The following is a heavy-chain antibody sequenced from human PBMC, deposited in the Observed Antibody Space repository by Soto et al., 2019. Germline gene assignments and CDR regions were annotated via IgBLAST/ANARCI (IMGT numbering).Heavy chain of an antibody. CDR1: GFTFNNVW. CDR2: IRSKIDGGTT. Sequence: EVQLVESGGGLVKSGGSLRLSCAASGFTFNNVWMSWVRQAPGKGLEWVGRIRSKIDGGTTDYGAPVGGRLSISRDDSKNTPYLQMNSLKSEENTVYFCTTDGYDYDFDNWGQGTLVTVSS. D-gene: IGHD5-12*01. J-gene: IGHJ4*02. CDR3: TTDGYDYDFDN. V-gene: IGHV3-15*01.